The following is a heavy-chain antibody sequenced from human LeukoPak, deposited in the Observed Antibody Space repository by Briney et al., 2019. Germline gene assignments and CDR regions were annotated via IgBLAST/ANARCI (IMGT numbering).Heavy chain of an antibody. D-gene: IGHD3-22*01. CDR1: GFTFSSYA. V-gene: IGHV3-23*01. J-gene: IGHJ4*02. CDR2: ISGSGGST. Sequence: GGSLRLSCAASGFTFSSYAMSWVRQAPGKGLEWVSAISGSGGSTYYADSVKGRFTISRDNSKNTLYLQMNSLRAEDTAVYYCARAPNYYDSSGRNHFDYWGQGTLVTVSS. CDR3: ARAPNYYDSSGRNHFDY.